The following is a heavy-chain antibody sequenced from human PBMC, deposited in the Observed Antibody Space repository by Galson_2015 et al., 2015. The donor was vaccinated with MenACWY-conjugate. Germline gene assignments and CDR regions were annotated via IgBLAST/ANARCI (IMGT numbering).Heavy chain of an antibody. J-gene: IGHJ6*03. D-gene: IGHD4-11*01. V-gene: IGHV4-39*01. Sequence: ETLSLTCTVSGASISIGSSYWGWIRQSPGKGLEWIGSIYYSGNTYYNPSLKSRVTISVDTSRNQFSLNLNSVTAADTAVYYCARLVYSVATYFYMDVWGKGTTVTVSS. CDR2: IYYSGNT. CDR1: GASISIGSSY. CDR3: ARLVYSVATYFYMDV.